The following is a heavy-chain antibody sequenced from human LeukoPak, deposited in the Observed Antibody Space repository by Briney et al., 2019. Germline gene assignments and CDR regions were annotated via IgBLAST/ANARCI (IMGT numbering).Heavy chain of an antibody. CDR3: AELGITMIGGV. CDR1: GFTFSSYE. D-gene: IGHD3-10*02. J-gene: IGHJ6*04. Sequence: GGSLRLSCAASGFTFSSYEVKWVRHPPGKGLEWVSYISSSGSTIYYADSVKGRFTISRDNAKNSLYLQMNSLRAEDTAVYYCAELGITMIGGVWGKGTTVTISS. CDR2: ISSSGSTI. V-gene: IGHV3-48*03.